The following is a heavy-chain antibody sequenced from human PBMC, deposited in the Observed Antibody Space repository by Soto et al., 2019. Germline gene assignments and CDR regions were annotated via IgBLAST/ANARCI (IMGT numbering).Heavy chain of an antibody. Sequence: QLQLQESGPGLVKPSETLSLTCTVSGGSISSSSYYWGWIRQPPGKGLEWIGSIYYSGSTYYNPSLKSRVTIYVDTSKNQFSLKLSSVTAADTAVYYCARHGQYCSGGSCYSGLYNWFDPWGQGTLVTVSS. CDR2: IYYSGST. V-gene: IGHV4-39*01. D-gene: IGHD2-15*01. CDR3: ARHGQYCSGGSCYSGLYNWFDP. J-gene: IGHJ5*02. CDR1: GGSISSSSYY.